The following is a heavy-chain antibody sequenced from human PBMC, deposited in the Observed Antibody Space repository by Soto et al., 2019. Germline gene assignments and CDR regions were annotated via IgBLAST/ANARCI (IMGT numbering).Heavy chain of an antibody. CDR1: GFTFSSYD. CDR3: ARFSVSETSGSSSGFDY. J-gene: IGHJ4*02. V-gene: IGHV3-13*01. CDR2: IGTAGDT. Sequence: GGSLRLSCAASGFTFSSYDMHWVRQATGKGLEWVSAIGTAGDTYYPGSVKGRFTISRENAKNSLYLQMNSLRAEDTAVYYCARFSVSETSGSSSGFDYWGQGTLVTVSS. D-gene: IGHD6-19*01.